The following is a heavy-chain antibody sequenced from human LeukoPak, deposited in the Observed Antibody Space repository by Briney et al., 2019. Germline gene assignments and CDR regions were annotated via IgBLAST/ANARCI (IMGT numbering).Heavy chain of an antibody. CDR1: GSSISSYY. Sequence: PSETLSLTCTVSGSSISSYYWSWIRQPPGKGLEWIGYIYYSGSTNYNPSLKSRVTISVDTSKNQFSLKLSSVTAADTAVYYCARATGAGFDPWGQGTLVTVSS. CDR2: IYYSGST. V-gene: IGHV4-59*01. CDR3: ARATGAGFDP. J-gene: IGHJ5*02. D-gene: IGHD1-14*01.